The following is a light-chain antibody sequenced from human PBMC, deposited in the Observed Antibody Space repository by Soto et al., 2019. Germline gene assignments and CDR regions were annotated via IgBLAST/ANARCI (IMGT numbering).Light chain of an antibody. CDR3: QQYNNWPLYT. CDR2: GAS. J-gene: IGKJ2*01. Sequence: EIVMTQSPATLSVSPGERATLSCRASQSVSSNLAWYQQKPGQAPRLLIYGASTRATGIPARFSGSGSGTELTLTISSLRSEDFAVYYCQQYNNWPLYTFGQGTKLEIK. CDR1: QSVSSN. V-gene: IGKV3-15*01.